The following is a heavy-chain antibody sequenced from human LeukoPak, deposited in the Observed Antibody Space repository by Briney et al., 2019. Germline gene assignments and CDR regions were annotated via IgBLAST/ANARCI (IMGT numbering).Heavy chain of an antibody. J-gene: IGHJ4*02. CDR1: GFTFETHD. D-gene: IGHD6-19*01. V-gene: IGHV3-30*18. Sequence: TGGSLRLSCAASGFTFETHDMYWVRRAPGKGLDWVGVASRYGCSQKYGDSVEGRFTISRDHSDNTLFLQMNSLRTEDTAIYYCTKEQSSGWYRTADYWGQGTLVTVSS. CDR3: TKEQSSGWYRTADY. CDR2: ASRYGCSQ.